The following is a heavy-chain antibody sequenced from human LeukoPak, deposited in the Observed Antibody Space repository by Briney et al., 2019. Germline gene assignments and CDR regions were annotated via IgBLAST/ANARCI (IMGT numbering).Heavy chain of an antibody. CDR2: THYSGST. D-gene: IGHD6-19*01. V-gene: IGHV4-59*01. J-gene: IGHJ4*02. Sequence: SETLSLTCSVFGGSISRYYWSWIRQPPGKGLEWIGYTHYSGSTSYSPSLKSRVIISVDTSKNQLSLKLSSVTAADTAVYYCARDLDNSGWYVFDYWGQGNLVTVSS. CDR3: ARDLDNSGWYVFDY. CDR1: GGSISRYY.